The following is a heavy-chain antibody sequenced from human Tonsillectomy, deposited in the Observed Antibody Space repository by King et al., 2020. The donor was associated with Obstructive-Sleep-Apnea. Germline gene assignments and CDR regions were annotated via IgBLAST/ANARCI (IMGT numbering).Heavy chain of an antibody. V-gene: IGHV3-66*01. J-gene: IGHJ3*02. D-gene: IGHD1-26*01. CDR2: IYSGGST. CDR3: ARGSHIIGAFDI. Sequence: VQLVESGGGLVQPGGSLRLSCAAAGFTVSSNYMSWVRPAPGKGLDWGSVIYSGGSTYTAESVKGRFTTSRANSKNTLYLQMNSLRAEDTAVYYCARGSHIIGAFDIWGQGTMVTVSS. CDR1: GFTVSSNY.